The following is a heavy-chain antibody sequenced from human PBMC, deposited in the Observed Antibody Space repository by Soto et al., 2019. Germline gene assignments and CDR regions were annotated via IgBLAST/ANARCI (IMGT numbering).Heavy chain of an antibody. CDR2: ISAYNGNT. Sequence: ASVKVSCKASGYTFTSSGISWVRQAPGQGLEWMGWISAYNGNTNYAQKLQGRVTMTTDTSTSTAYMELRSLRSDDTAVYYCARDRGYCSSTSCCLSSGYWGQGTLVTVSS. V-gene: IGHV1-18*01. J-gene: IGHJ4*02. CDR3: ARDRGYCSSTSCCLSSGY. D-gene: IGHD2-2*01. CDR1: GYTFTSSG.